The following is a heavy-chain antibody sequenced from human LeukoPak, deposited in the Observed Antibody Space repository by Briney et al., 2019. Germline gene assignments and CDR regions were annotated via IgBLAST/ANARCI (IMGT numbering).Heavy chain of an antibody. V-gene: IGHV4-34*01. CDR2: INHSGST. CDR3: ARRGDIVVVPAARPDAFDI. CDR1: GGSLSGYY. D-gene: IGHD2-2*01. J-gene: IGHJ3*02. Sequence: SETLSLTCAVYGGSLSGYYWSWIRQPPGKGLEWIGEINHSGSTNYNPSLKSRVTISVDTSKNQFSLKLSSVTAADTAVYYCARRGDIVVVPAARPDAFDIWGQGTMVTVSS.